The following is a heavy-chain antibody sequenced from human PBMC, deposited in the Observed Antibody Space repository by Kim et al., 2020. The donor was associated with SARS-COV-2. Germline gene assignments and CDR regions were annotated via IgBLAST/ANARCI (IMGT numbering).Heavy chain of an antibody. J-gene: IGHJ6*03. CDR3: ARGMKRGYSYGGMYYYYYMDV. CDR1: GGSFSGYY. Sequence: SETLSLTCAVYGGSFSGYYWSWIRQPPGKGLEWIGEINHSGSTNYNPSLKSRVTISVDTSKNQFSLKLSSVTAADTAVYYCARGMKRGYSYGGMYYYYYMDVWGKGTTVTVSS. V-gene: IGHV4-34*01. D-gene: IGHD5-18*01. CDR2: INHSGST.